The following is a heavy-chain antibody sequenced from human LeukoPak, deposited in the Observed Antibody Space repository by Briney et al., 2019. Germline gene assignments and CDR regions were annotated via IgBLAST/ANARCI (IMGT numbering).Heavy chain of an antibody. CDR3: TGSGGNSC. CDR1: GFTLSGNS. Sequence: EPGGSLRLSCAASGFTLSGNSMNWARQAPGKGLVWVSSSYADGSTFYADSVKGRFTISRDNAKNTVYLQMNSLRGEDTAVYYWTGSGGNSCWGQGTMVTVSS. V-gene: IGHV3-74*01. CDR2: SYADGST. J-gene: IGHJ3*01. D-gene: IGHD6-13*01.